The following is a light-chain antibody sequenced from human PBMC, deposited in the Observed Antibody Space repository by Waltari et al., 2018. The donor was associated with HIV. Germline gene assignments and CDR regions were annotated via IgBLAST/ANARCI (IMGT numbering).Light chain of an antibody. Sequence: DIVMTQSPDSLVVSLGGRATIHCKSSQSVLYSSNNKNYLAWYQQKPGQPPKLLIYWASTRESGVPDRFSGSGSGTDFTLTISSLQAEDVAVYYCQQYYSTPYTFGQGTKLEIK. V-gene: IGKV4-1*01. CDR3: QQYYSTPYT. CDR1: QSVLYSSNNKNY. J-gene: IGKJ2*01. CDR2: WAS.